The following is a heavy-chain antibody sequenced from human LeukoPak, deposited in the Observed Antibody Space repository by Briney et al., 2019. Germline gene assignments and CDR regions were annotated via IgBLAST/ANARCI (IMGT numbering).Heavy chain of an antibody. Sequence: GGSLRLSCAASGFTFSSYWMSWVRQAPGKGLEWVANIKQDGSENYYVDSVKGRFTISRDNAKNSLFLQMNSLRAEDTAVYYCVKAGDYVGNSGYFHHWGQGTLVTVSS. CDR3: VKAGDYVGNSGYFHH. CDR2: IKQDGSEN. CDR1: GFTFSSYW. V-gene: IGHV3-7*02. D-gene: IGHD4-23*01. J-gene: IGHJ1*01.